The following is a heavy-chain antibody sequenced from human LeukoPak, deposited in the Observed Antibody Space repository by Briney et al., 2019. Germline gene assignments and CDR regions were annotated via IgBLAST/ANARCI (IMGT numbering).Heavy chain of an antibody. CDR2: ISWNSGSI. D-gene: IGHD3-9*01. Sequence: PGGSLRLSCAASGFTFDDYAMHWVRQAPGKGLEWVSGISWNSGSIGYADSVKGRFSISRDNAKNSLYLQMNSLRAEDTALYFCAKDAYYDISTGYRDYWGQGTLVTVSS. J-gene: IGHJ4*02. CDR3: AKDAYYDISTGYRDY. CDR1: GFTFDDYA. V-gene: IGHV3-9*01.